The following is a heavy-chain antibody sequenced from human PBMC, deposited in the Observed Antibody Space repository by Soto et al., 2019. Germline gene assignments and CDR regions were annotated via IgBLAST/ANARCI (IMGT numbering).Heavy chain of an antibody. CDR3: AREIDRYYDGMDL. D-gene: IGHD2-21*01. Sequence: PGGSLRLSCEASGFTFSNFGMDWVRQAPGKGLEWVARIWFDGSSEYYGDSVKGRFTVSRDTSKETMYLQMNSLRADDTAVYYCAREIDRYYDGMDLWGQGTTVTVSS. V-gene: IGHV3-33*01. CDR1: GFTFSNFG. J-gene: IGHJ6*02. CDR2: IWFDGSSE.